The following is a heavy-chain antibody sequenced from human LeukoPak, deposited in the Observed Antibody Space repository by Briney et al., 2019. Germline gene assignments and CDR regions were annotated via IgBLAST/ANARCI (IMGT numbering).Heavy chain of an antibody. CDR3: AKDRVVLVTATFDY. CDR1: GFTFSLYG. Sequence: QTGGSLRLSCAASGFTFSLYGIHWVRQAPGKGLEWVAFIQNDGSNKYYADSVKGRFTISRDNSKNTLYLQMNSLRPDDTAMYYCAKDRVVLVTATFDYGGQGTLVTVSS. CDR2: IQNDGSNK. D-gene: IGHD2-21*02. J-gene: IGHJ4*02. V-gene: IGHV3-30*02.